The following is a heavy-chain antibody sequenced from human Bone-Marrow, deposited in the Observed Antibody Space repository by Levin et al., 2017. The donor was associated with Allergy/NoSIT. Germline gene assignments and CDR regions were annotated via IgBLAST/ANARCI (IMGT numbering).Heavy chain of an antibody. J-gene: IGHJ4*02. CDR2: ISSNTVYI. V-gene: IGHV3-21*01. Sequence: GGSLRLSCAASGFTFSSYSMNWVRQAPGKGLEWVSSISSNTVYIYYADSVKGRFTISRDNAKNSLSLQMNSLRAEDTGVYYFAGGVSWGYWGQGPLVTVSS. D-gene: IGHD7-27*01. CDR3: AGGVSWGY. CDR1: GFTFSSYS.